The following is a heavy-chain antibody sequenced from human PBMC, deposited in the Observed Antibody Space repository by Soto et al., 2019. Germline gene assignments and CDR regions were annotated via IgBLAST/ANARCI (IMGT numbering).Heavy chain of an antibody. D-gene: IGHD2-8*01. CDR1: VGSIISGGYS. CDR2: IYHSGST. J-gene: IGHJ6*02. CDR3: ARVGGVYGDYYGMDV. Sequence: TLSLSCAVSVGSIISGGYSWSWIRQPPGKGLEWIGYIYHSGSTYYNPSLKSRVTISVDRSKNQFSLKLSSVTAADTAVYYCARVGGVYGDYYGMDVWGQGTTVTVSS. V-gene: IGHV4-30-2*01.